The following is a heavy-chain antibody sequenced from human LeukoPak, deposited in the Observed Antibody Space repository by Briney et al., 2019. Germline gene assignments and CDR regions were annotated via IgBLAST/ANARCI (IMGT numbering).Heavy chain of an antibody. D-gene: IGHD3-3*01. J-gene: IGHJ4*02. V-gene: IGHV3-74*01. CDR3: ARVLGGRSGKDFDY. CDR1: GFNFDDYA. CDR2: INTDGSST. Sequence: GGSLRLSCAASGFNFDDYAMHWVRQAPGKGLVWVSRINTDGSSTSYADSVKGRFTISRDNAKNTLYLQMNSLRAEDTAVYYCARVLGGRSGKDFDYWGQGTLVTVSS.